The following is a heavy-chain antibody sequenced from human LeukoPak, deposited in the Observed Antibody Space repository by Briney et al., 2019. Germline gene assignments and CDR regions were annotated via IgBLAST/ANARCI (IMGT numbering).Heavy chain of an antibody. CDR2: ISGSGGST. V-gene: IGHV3-23*01. J-gene: IGHJ4*02. CDR1: GFNFNDYA. CDR3: AKDPSYYGSGSPVD. D-gene: IGHD3-10*01. Sequence: GGSLRLSCVASGFNFNDYAMHWVRQAPGKGLEWVSAISGSGGSTYYADSVKGRFTISRDNSKNTLYLQMNSLRAEDTAVYYCAKDPSYYGSGSPVDWGQGTLVTVSS.